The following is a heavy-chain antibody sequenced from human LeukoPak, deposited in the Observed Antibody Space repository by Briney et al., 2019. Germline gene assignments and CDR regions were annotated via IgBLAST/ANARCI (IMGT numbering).Heavy chain of an antibody. V-gene: IGHV3-23*01. CDR3: ARGGTPITISGVVPYFDY. D-gene: IGHD3-3*01. CDR1: GFTFSSYA. Sequence: GGSLRLSCAASGFTFSSYAMSWVRQAPGKGLEWVSAISGSGGSTYYADSVKGRFTISRDNAKNLLYLQMNSLRAEDTAVYYCARGGTPITISGVVPYFDYWGQGTLVTVSS. CDR2: ISGSGGST. J-gene: IGHJ4*02.